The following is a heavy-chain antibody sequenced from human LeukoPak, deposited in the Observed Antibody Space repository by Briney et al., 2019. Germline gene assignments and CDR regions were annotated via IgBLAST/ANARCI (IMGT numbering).Heavy chain of an antibody. Sequence: GGSLRLSCAASGFTFDNYAMHWVRQAPGKGLEWVSGISWNSGHIGYADSVKGRFTISRDNAKNSLYLQMNGLRAEDTALYYCAKDTFGGVYAFDIWGQGTMVTVSS. V-gene: IGHV3-9*01. CDR3: AKDTFGGVYAFDI. CDR1: GFTFDNYA. CDR2: ISWNSGHI. D-gene: IGHD3-16*01. J-gene: IGHJ3*02.